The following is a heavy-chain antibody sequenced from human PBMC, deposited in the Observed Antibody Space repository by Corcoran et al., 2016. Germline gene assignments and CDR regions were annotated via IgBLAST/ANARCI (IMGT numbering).Heavy chain of an antibody. D-gene: IGHD1-26*01. CDR2: IITIFGTA. CDR3: ARGRVGLTYLQNWFDS. J-gene: IGHJ5*01. V-gene: IGHV1-69*06. Sequence: QVQLVQSGAEVKKPGSSVKVSCKASGGTFSSYAISWVRQAPGQGLEWMGGIITIFGTANYAQNVQGRVTITTDKSTRTAYMELSSLRAEDTAVYYCARGRVGLTYLQNWFDSWGQGTLVTVSS. CDR1: GGTFSSYA.